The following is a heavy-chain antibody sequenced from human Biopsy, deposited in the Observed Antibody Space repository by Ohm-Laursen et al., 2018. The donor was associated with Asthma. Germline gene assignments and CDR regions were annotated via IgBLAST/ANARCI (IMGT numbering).Heavy chain of an antibody. J-gene: IGHJ4*02. Sequence: SLRLSCAASGFILSNYDMHWVRQAPGKGLEWVAVGGSYYDGGLKYYADSVNGRFTVSRDDSKNTLYLQMNSLGPDDTAVYYCARDVMEWYLPAFDFWGQGTLVTVSS. CDR2: GGSYYDGGLK. D-gene: IGHD3-3*01. V-gene: IGHV3-30-3*01. CDR1: GFILSNYD. CDR3: ARDVMEWYLPAFDF.